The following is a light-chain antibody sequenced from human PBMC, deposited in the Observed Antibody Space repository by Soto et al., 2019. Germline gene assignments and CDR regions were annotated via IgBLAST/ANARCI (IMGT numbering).Light chain of an antibody. Sequence: DIQMTQSPSTLSASVGDRVTITCRASQSISNWLAWYQQKPGKAPKLLIYKASSLERGVPSRFSGSGSGTDFTLTISSLQPDDFATYYCQHYDGYPWTFGQGTKVEIK. CDR3: QHYDGYPWT. CDR1: QSISNW. CDR2: KAS. J-gene: IGKJ1*01. V-gene: IGKV1-5*03.